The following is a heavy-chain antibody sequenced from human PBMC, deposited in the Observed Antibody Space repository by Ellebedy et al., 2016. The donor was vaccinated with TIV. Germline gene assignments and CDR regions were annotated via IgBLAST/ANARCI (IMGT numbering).Heavy chain of an antibody. CDR3: ARQLGYSSGWYKYYYGMDV. J-gene: IGHJ6*02. CDR2: ISYSGST. D-gene: IGHD6-19*01. V-gene: IGHV4-59*08. Sequence: MPSETLSLTCTVSGGSISSYYWSWIRQPPGKGLEWIGYISYSGSTNYNPSLKSRVTISVDTSKNQFSLKLSSVTAADTAAYYCARQLGYSSGWYKYYYGMDVWGQGTTVTVSS. CDR1: GGSISSYY.